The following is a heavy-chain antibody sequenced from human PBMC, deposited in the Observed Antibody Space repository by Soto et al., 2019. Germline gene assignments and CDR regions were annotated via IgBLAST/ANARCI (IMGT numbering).Heavy chain of an antibody. Sequence: QVQLQESGPGLVKPSETLSLTCTVSDGSISNYYWSWIRQPPGKGLEWIGYIYYSGSTDYNPSLKSPVTFSVDTSKNQFSLKLSSVTAADTAVYYCARRPAAEAFDIWGQGTMVTVSS. J-gene: IGHJ3*02. D-gene: IGHD6-13*01. CDR3: ARRPAAEAFDI. CDR2: IYYSGST. V-gene: IGHV4-59*08. CDR1: DGSISNYY.